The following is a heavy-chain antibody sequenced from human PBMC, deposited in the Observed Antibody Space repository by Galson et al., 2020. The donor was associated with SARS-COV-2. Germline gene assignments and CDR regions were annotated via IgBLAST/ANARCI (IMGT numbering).Heavy chain of an antibody. CDR3: ARDPVGGRGSSWPHYYYYYMDV. V-gene: IGHV3-21*01. J-gene: IGHJ6*03. CDR1: GFTFSSYS. CDR2: ISSSSSYL. Sequence: GGSLRLSCAASGFTFSSYSMNWVRQAPGQGLEWVSSISSSSSYLYYADSVKGRFTISRDNAKNSLYLQMNSLRAEDTAVYYCARDPVGGRGSSWPHYYYYYMDVWGKGTTVTVS. D-gene: IGHD6-13*01.